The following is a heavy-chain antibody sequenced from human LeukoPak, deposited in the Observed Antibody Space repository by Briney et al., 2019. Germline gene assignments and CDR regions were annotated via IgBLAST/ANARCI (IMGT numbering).Heavy chain of an antibody. CDR1: GFTFSNYA. J-gene: IGHJ4*02. CDR3: AKHGYCSGISCFFDF. D-gene: IGHD2-2*03. CDR2: ISGSGGDT. V-gene: IGHV3-23*01. Sequence: GGSLRLSCAASGFTFSNYAMTWVRQAPGKGLEWVSSISGSGGDTYYADSVKGRFTISRDNSKNTLYLQMNSLRAEDTAVYYCAKHGYCSGISCFFDFWGQGTLVTVSS.